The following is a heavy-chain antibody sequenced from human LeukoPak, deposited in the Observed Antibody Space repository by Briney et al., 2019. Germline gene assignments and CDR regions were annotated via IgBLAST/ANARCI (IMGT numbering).Heavy chain of an antibody. CDR2: IYPGDSDT. CDR3: ARRVLPAYCGGDCYSGAFDI. J-gene: IGHJ3*02. V-gene: IGHV5-51*01. CDR1: GYSFTSYW. D-gene: IGHD2-21*02. Sequence: GESLKISCKGSGYSFTSYWIGWVRQIPGKGLDGMGIIYPGDSDTRYSPSFQGQVTISADKSISTAYLQWSSLKASDTAMYYCARRVLPAYCGGDCYSGAFDIWGQGTMVTVSS.